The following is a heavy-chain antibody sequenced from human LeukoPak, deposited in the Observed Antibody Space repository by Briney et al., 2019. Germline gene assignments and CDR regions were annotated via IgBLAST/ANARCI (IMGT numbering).Heavy chain of an antibody. CDR1: GGSFSGYY. CDR3: ARLFNYYGSGSYWGLPYFDY. J-gene: IGHJ4*02. CDR2: INHSGST. Sequence: PSETLSLTCAVYGGSFSGYYWSWIRQPPGKGLEWIGEINHSGSTNYNPSLKSRVTISVDTSKNQFSLKLSSVTAADTAVYYCARLFNYYGSGSYWGLPYFDYWGQGTLVTVSS. D-gene: IGHD3-10*01. V-gene: IGHV4-34*01.